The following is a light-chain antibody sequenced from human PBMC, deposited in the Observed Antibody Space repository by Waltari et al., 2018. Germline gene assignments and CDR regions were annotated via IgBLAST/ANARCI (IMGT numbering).Light chain of an antibody. V-gene: IGKV4-1*01. CDR3: QQYYSDPWT. Sequence: DIVMTQSPDSLAVSLGERATINCKSSQSVFDSSNNKNYLACYQQRPGQPPKLLIYWASTRESGVPDRFSGSGSGTDFTLIISSLQAEDVAVYYCQQYYSDPWTFGQGTKVEIK. CDR2: WAS. CDR1: QSVFDSSNNKNY. J-gene: IGKJ1*01.